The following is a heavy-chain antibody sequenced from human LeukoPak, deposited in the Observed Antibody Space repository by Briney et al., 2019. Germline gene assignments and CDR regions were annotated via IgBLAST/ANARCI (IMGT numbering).Heavy chain of an antibody. CDR1: GFTFSSYE. D-gene: IGHD6-13*01. V-gene: IGHV3-48*03. J-gene: IGHJ4*02. CDR3: ARAAWYSSSWAFDY. Sequence: PGGFLRLSCAASGFTFSSYEMNWVRQAPGKGLEWVSYISSSGSAIYYEDSVKGRFTISRDNAKNSLYLQMNSLRAEDTAVYYCARAAWYSSSWAFDYWGQGTLVTVSS. CDR2: ISSSGSAI.